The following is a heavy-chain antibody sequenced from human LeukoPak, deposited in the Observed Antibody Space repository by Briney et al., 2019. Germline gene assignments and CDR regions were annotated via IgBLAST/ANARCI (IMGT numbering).Heavy chain of an antibody. CDR1: GFTFSNFA. CDR3: ARGMETGGYSYDFADY. J-gene: IGHJ4*02. CDR2: ISHDGDYK. V-gene: IGHV3-30-3*01. Sequence: GRSLRLSCAASGFTFSNFAMHWVRQAPGKGLEWVALISHDGDYKYYADSVRGRFTISRENSKNTLYLQMNSVRPEDTAVYYCARGMETGGYSYDFADYWGQGTLVTVSS. D-gene: IGHD5-18*01.